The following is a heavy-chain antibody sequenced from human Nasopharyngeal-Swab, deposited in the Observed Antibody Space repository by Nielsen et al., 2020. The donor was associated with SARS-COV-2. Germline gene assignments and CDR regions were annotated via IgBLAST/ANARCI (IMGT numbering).Heavy chain of an antibody. Sequence: GESLKISCAASGFTFSSYAMSWVRQAPGKGLEWVSAISGSGGSTYYADSVKGRFTISRDNSKNTLYLQMNSLRAEDTAVYYCANLGIYDSCGYLFDYWGQGTLVTVSS. CDR3: ANLGIYDSCGYLFDY. CDR2: ISGSGGST. J-gene: IGHJ4*02. D-gene: IGHD3-22*01. V-gene: IGHV3-23*01. CDR1: GFTFSSYA.